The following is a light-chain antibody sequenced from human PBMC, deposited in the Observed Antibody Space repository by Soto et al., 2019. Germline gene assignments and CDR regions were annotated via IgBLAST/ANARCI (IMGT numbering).Light chain of an antibody. V-gene: IGLV3-25*03. CDR2: KDS. CDR3: QSADSSGTYDV. J-gene: IGLJ1*01. CDR1: ALPKQY. Sequence: SYELTQPPSVSVSPGQTARITCSGDALPKQYAYWYQQKPGQAPVLVIYKDSERPSGIPERFSGSSSGTTVTLTISGVQAEDEDDYYCQSADSSGTYDVFGTGTKVTVL.